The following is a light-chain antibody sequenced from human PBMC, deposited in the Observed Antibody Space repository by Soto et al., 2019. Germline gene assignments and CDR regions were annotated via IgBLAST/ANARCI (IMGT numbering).Light chain of an antibody. CDR3: SSYTSSSTRV. V-gene: IGLV2-14*01. CDR2: DVS. CDR1: SSDVGDYNY. J-gene: IGLJ1*01. Sequence: QAVVTQPASVSGSPGQSITTSCTGTSSDVGDYNYVSWYQQHPGKAPKLVIFDVSDRPSGVSNRFSGSKSGNTASLTISGLQAEDEADYYCSSYTSSSTRVFGTGTKVTVL.